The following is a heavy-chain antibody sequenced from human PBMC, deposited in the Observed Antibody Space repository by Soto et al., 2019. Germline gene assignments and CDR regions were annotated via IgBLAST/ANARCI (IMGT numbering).Heavy chain of an antibody. CDR2: FDVTQRKT. CDR3: ARDDAILTGYYIDY. D-gene: IGHD3-9*01. V-gene: IGHV1-24*01. CDR1: GPRLKEIS. J-gene: IGHJ4*02. Sequence: ASVKVSCKVSGPRLKEISMQWVRQGPGGRLQWMGGFDVTQRKTTYAQDFQGRVTMTDDTSTSTAYMELRSLRSDDTAVYYCARDDAILTGYYIDYWGQGTLVTVSS.